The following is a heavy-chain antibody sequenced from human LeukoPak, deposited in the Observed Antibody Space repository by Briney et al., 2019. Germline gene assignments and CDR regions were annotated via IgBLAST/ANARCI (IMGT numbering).Heavy chain of an antibody. V-gene: IGHV3-53*05. Sequence: GGSLRLSCAASGFTVSSNYMSWVRQAPGKGLEWVSVIYSGGSTYYADSVKGRFTISRDNSKNTLYLQMNSLRSDDTAVYYCARDYYDSSGYYSYGYYYYMDVWGKGTTVTVSS. J-gene: IGHJ6*03. D-gene: IGHD3-22*01. CDR3: ARDYYDSSGYYSYGYYYYMDV. CDR2: IYSGGST. CDR1: GFTVSSNY.